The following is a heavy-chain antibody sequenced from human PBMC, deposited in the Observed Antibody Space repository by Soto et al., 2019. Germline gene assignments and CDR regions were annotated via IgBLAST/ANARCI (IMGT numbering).Heavy chain of an antibody. CDR3: AKGGPGIAVAGTGYFQH. J-gene: IGHJ1*01. CDR1: GFTFSSYA. D-gene: IGHD6-19*01. Sequence: EVQLLESGGGLVQPGGSLRLSCAASGFTFSSYAMSWVRQAPGKGLEWVSGISGSGDSTYYADSVKGRFTISRDNSKNTLYLQMNSLRAEDTAVYYCAKGGPGIAVAGTGYFQHWGQGTLVTFSS. CDR2: ISGSGDST. V-gene: IGHV3-23*01.